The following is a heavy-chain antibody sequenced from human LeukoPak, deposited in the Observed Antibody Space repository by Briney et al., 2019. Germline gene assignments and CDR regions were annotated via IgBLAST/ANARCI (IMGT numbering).Heavy chain of an antibody. J-gene: IGHJ4*02. V-gene: IGHV3-23*01. D-gene: IGHD3-16*01. CDR3: AQRGLGSPFDY. Sequence: HPGGSLRLSCAASGFTFSSYAMSWVRQAPGKGLEWVSAISGSGGSTYYADSVEGRFTISRDNSKNTLYLQMNSLRAEDTAVYYCAQRGLGSPFDYWGQGTLVTVSS. CDR2: ISGSGGST. CDR1: GFTFSSYA.